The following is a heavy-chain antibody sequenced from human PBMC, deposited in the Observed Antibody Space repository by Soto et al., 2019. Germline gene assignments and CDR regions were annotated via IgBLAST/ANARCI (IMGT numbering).Heavy chain of an antibody. CDR2: IYYSGST. V-gene: IGHV4-31*03. D-gene: IGHD6-13*01. J-gene: IGHJ5*02. Sequence: TLSLTCTVSGGSISSGGYYWSWIRQHPGKSLEWIGYIYYSGSTYYNPSLKSRVTISVDASKNQFSLKLSSVTAADTAVYYCARDRATGPDSSSWYGGVGPWGQGTLVTVSS. CDR3: ARDRATGPDSSSWYGGVGP. CDR1: GGSISSGGYY.